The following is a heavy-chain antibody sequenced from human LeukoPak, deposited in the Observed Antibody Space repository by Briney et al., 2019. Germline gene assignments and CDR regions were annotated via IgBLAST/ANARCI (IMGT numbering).Heavy chain of an antibody. J-gene: IGHJ3*02. CDR2: INPSGGST. CDR1: GYTFTSYY. V-gene: IGHV1-46*01. CDR3: ARGRSGWSNDAFDI. D-gene: IGHD6-19*01. Sequence: GASVKVSCKASGYTFTSYYMHWVRQAPGQGLEWMGIINPSGGSTSYAQKFQGRVTMTRDASISTAYMELSRLKSDDTAVYYCARGRSGWSNDAFDIWGQGTMVTVSS.